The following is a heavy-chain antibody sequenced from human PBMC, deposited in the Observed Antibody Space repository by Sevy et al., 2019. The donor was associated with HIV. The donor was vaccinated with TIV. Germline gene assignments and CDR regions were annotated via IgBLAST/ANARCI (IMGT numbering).Heavy chain of an antibody. CDR1: GYTFTSYD. J-gene: IGHJ5*02. D-gene: IGHD5-12*01. Sequence: ASVKVSCKASGYTFTSYDINWVRQATGQGLEWMGWMNPNSGNTGYAQKFQGRVTITRNTSISTAYMELSSLRPEDTAVYYCARGRGWLHRGSTPGQRTYWFDPWGQGTLVTVSS. CDR2: MNPNSGNT. CDR3: ARGRGWLHRGSTPGQRTYWFDP. V-gene: IGHV1-8*03.